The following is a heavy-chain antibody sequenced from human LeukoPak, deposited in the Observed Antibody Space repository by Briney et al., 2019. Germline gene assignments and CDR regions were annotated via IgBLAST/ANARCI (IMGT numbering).Heavy chain of an antibody. CDR1: GGSISSSSYY. V-gene: IGHV4-39*01. Sequence: SETLSLTCTVSGGSISSSSYYWGWIRQPPGKGLEWIGSIYYSGSTYYNPSPKSRVTISVDTSKNQFSLKLSSVTAADTAVYYCARHAVDGYNYYYYYYYMDVWGKGTTVTVSS. CDR3: ARHAVDGYNYYYYYYYMDV. CDR2: IYYSGST. D-gene: IGHD5-24*01. J-gene: IGHJ6*03.